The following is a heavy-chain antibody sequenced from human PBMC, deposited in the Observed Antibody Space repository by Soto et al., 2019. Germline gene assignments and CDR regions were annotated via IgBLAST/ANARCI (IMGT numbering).Heavy chain of an antibody. CDR1: GFTFTSSA. D-gene: IGHD3-16*01. J-gene: IGHJ6*02. CDR3: AAGGGGHYYYYGMDV. V-gene: IGHV1-58*01. CDR2: IVVGSGNT. Sequence: QMQLVQSGPEVKKPGTSVKVSCKASGFTFTSSAVQWVRQARGQCLEWIGWIVVGSGNTNYAQKFQERVTITRDMSTSTAYMELSSLRSEDTAVYYCAAGGGGHYYYYGMDVWGQGTTVTVSS.